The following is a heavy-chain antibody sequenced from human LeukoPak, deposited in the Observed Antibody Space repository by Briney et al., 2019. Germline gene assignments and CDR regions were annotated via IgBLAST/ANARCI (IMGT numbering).Heavy chain of an antibody. CDR1: GYTFTSYG. CDR3: ARVTTVTPLNWFDP. V-gene: IGHV1-18*01. Sequence: ASVKVSCKASGYTFTSYGISWVRQAPGQGLEWMGWISAHNGNTNYAQKLQGRVTMTTDTSTSTAYMELRSLRSDDTAVYYCARVTTVTPLNWFDPWGQGTLVTVSS. J-gene: IGHJ5*02. CDR2: ISAHNGNT. D-gene: IGHD4-17*01.